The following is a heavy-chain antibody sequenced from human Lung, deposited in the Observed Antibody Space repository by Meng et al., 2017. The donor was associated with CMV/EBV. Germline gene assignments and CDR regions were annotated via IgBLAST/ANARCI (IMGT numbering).Heavy chain of an antibody. D-gene: IGHD3-22*01. J-gene: IGHJ4*02. CDR3: VKDVDFYDSSGSSD. CDR2: ISWNGNHI. CDR1: GFNFDDYA. V-gene: IGHV3-9*01. Sequence: GGSLRLSCAASGFNFDDYAMHWVRQGPGKGLEWVSGISWNGNHIGYADSVKGRFTVSRDTAKNSLYLQMNSLRPEDTALYYCVKDVDFYDSSGSSDWGQGTLVTVSS.